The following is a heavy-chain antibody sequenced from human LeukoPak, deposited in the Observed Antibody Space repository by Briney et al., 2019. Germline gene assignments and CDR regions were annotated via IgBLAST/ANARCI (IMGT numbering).Heavy chain of an antibody. J-gene: IGHJ6*03. CDR2: ISGSGGST. Sequence: GGSLRLSCGASGFTFSSYAMSWVRQAPGKGLEWVSAISGSGGSTYYADSVKGRFTISRDNSKNTLYLQMNSLRAEDTAVYYCARVEDTYYYYYYMDVWGKGTTVTVSS. CDR3: ARVEDTYYYYYYMDV. V-gene: IGHV3-23*01. CDR1: GFTFSSYA.